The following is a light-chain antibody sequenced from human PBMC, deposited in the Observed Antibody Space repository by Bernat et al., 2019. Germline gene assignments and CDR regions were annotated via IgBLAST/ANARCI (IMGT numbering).Light chain of an antibody. CDR2: NDN. Sequence: QSVLTQPPSASGTPGQRVTISCPGSNSNIGSNTVNWYHHLPGTGPNLLIYNDNQRPSGVPDRFSGSKSGTSASLASSGLQSEDEADYYCAAWDDSLNGWVFGGGTKLTVL. CDR1: NSNIGSNT. J-gene: IGLJ3*02. CDR3: AAWDDSLNGWV. V-gene: IGLV1-44*01.